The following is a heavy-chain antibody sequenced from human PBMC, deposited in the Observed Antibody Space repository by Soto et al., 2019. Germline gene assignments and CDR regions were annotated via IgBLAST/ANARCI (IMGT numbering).Heavy chain of an antibody. D-gene: IGHD6-13*01. CDR3: ARDESSSMYYFAY. CDR1: GFTFSSKS. V-gene: IGHV3-23*01. J-gene: IGHJ4*02. CDR2: ISGSGGST. Sequence: EVQLLESGGGLVQPGGFLRLSCAASGFTFSSKSMSWVRQPPGKGLEWVSGISGSGGSTYYADSGKGRFTISRDNSKNTLFLQMNSLRVEDTAVYYCARDESSSMYYFAYWGQGTLVTVSS.